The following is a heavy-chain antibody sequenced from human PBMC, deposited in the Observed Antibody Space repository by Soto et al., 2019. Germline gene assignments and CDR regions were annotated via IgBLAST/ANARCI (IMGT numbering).Heavy chain of an antibody. CDR1: GGSISSGDYY. J-gene: IGHJ4*02. CDR3: ARDKITGLFDY. D-gene: IGHD2-8*02. CDR2: IYYSGST. V-gene: IGHV4-30-4*01. Sequence: PSETLSLTCTVSGGSISSGDYYWSWIRQPPGKCREWIGYIYYSGSTYYNPSLKSRVTISVDTSKNQFSLKLTSVTAADTAVYYCARDKITGLFDYWGQGTLVTVSS.